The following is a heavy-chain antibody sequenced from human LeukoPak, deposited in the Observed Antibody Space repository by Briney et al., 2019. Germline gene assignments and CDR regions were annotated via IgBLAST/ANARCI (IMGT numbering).Heavy chain of an antibody. CDR2: IYYSGST. Sequence: SQTLSLTCTVSDGSISSGGYYWSWIRQHPGKGLEWIGYIYYSGSTYYNPSLKSRVTISVDTSKNQFSLKLSSVTAADTAVYYCARSPAYSNYDPVGYYYYYGMDVWGQGTTVTVSS. V-gene: IGHV4-31*03. CDR3: ARSPAYSNYDPVGYYYYYGMDV. J-gene: IGHJ6*02. D-gene: IGHD4-11*01. CDR1: DGSISSGGYY.